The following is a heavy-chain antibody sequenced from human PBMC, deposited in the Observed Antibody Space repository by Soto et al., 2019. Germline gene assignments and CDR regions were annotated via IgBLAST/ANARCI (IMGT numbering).Heavy chain of an antibody. V-gene: IGHV3-48*01. CDR3: ARDVVVPAAMPEWYYYYMDV. Sequence: GGSLRLSCAASGFTFSSYSMNWVRQAPGKGLEWVSYISSSSSTIYYADSVKGRFTISRDNAKNSLYLQMNSLRAEDTAVYYCARDVVVPAAMPEWYYYYMDVWGKGTTVTVSS. CDR2: ISSSSSTI. D-gene: IGHD2-2*01. CDR1: GFTFSSYS. J-gene: IGHJ6*03.